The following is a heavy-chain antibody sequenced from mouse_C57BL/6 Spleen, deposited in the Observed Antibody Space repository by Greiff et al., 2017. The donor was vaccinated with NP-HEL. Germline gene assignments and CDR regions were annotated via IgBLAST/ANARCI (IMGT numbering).Heavy chain of an antibody. CDR2: INPSSGYT. D-gene: IGHD2-4*01. Sequence: QVQLKESGAELAKPGASVKLSCKASGYTFTSYWMHWVNQRPGQGLEWIGYINPSSGYTKYNQKFKDKATLTADKSSSTAYMQLSSLTYEDSAVYYCARYHDPDEDFAYWGQGTLVTVSA. CDR3: ARYHDPDEDFAY. CDR1: GYTFTSYW. J-gene: IGHJ3*01. V-gene: IGHV1-7*01.